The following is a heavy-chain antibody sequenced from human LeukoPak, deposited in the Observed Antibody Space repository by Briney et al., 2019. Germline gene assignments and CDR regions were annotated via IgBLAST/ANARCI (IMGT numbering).Heavy chain of an antibody. Sequence: PSETLSLTCTVSGGSISSSSYYWGWIRQPPGKGLEWIGSIYHSGTTHYNPSLKSRVTISVDTSKNQFSLKLSSVTAADTAIYYCARVLGGSSPFDYWGQGTLVTVSS. D-gene: IGHD1-26*01. J-gene: IGHJ4*02. CDR1: GGSISSSSYY. V-gene: IGHV4-39*07. CDR3: ARVLGGSSPFDY. CDR2: IYHSGTT.